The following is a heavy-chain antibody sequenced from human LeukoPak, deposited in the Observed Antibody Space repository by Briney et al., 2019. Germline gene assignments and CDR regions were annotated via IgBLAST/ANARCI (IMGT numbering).Heavy chain of an antibody. D-gene: IGHD3-3*01. CDR3: ARDNTIFGVAHINH. V-gene: IGHV3-7*01. CDR1: GFTLSSYW. Sequence: PGGSLRLSCAASGFTLSSYWMSWVRQAPGKGLEWVANVKQDGSDKYYVDSVKGRFTISRDNAKNSLYLQMNSLRAEDTAVYYCARDNTIFGVAHINHWGQGTLVTVSS. J-gene: IGHJ5*02. CDR2: VKQDGSDK.